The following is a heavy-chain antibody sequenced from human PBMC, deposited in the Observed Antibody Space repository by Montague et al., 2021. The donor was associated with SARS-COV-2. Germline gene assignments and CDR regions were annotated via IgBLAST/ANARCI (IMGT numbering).Heavy chain of an antibody. J-gene: IGHJ5*02. V-gene: IGHV4-59*01. CDR3: GRGGDMNWFDP. D-gene: IGHD2-21*01. CDR2: IYYSGST. Sequence: SETLSLTCTVSGGSISSYYWSWIRQPPRKGLEWIGYIYYSGSTNYNPSLKSRVTISVDTSKNQFSLKLSSVTAADTAVYYCGRGGDMNWFDPWGQGTLVTVSS. CDR1: GGSISSYY.